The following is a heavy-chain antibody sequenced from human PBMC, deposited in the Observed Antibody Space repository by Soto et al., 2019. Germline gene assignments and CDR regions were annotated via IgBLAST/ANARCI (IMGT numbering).Heavy chain of an antibody. D-gene: IGHD2-15*01. CDR3: AREGGYCSGGSCYPGAPDY. Sequence: QVQLVESGGGVVQPGRSLRLSCAASGFTFSSYAMHWVRQAPGKGLEWVAVISYDGSNKYYADSVKGRFTISRDNSKNTLYLQMNSLRDEDTAVYYCAREGGYCSGGSCYPGAPDYWGQGTLVTVSS. J-gene: IGHJ4*02. CDR1: GFTFSSYA. CDR2: ISYDGSNK. V-gene: IGHV3-30-3*01.